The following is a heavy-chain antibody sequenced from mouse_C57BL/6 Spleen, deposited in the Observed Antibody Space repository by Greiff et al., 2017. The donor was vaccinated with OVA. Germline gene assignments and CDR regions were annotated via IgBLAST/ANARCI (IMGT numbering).Heavy chain of an antibody. CDR2: IRSKSSNYAT. J-gene: IGHJ1*03. V-gene: IGHV10-3*01. D-gene: IGHD2-4*01. CDR3: VIWEDYDWDFDV. Sequence: EVKLVESGGGLVQPKGSLKLSCAASGFTFNTYALHWVRQAPGKGLEWVARIRSKSSNYATYYAASVKARFTISRDDSQSMLYLQMNNLETEDTARDYSVIWEDYDWDFDVWGTGTTVTVSS. CDR1: GFTFNTYA.